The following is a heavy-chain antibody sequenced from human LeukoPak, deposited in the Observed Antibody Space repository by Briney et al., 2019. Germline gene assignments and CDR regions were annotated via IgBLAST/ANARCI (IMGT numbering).Heavy chain of an antibody. Sequence: ASVKVSCKASGYTFTSYGISWVRQAPGQGLEWMGWISAYNGNTNYAQKLQGRVTMTTDTSTSTAYMELRSLRSDDTAVYYCARERLRDGYNYLRFDPWGQGTLVTVSS. J-gene: IGHJ5*02. CDR2: ISAYNGNT. V-gene: IGHV1-18*01. CDR3: ARERLRDGYNYLRFDP. D-gene: IGHD5-24*01. CDR1: GYTFTSYG.